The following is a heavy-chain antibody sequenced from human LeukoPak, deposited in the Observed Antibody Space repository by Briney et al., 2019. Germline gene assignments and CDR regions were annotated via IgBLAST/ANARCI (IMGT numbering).Heavy chain of an antibody. Sequence: TSDTLSLTCTVSGGSFSGYYWSWIRQPAGKGLEWIGHISTTGSTSYNPSLRSRGTMSIDTSKNQFSLRLSSVTAADTAVYYCARETYDYLWGNYRYSDYWGQGTLVSVSS. CDR2: ISTTGST. CDR1: GGSFSGYY. V-gene: IGHV4-4*07. J-gene: IGHJ4*02. D-gene: IGHD3-16*02. CDR3: ARETYDYLWGNYRYSDY.